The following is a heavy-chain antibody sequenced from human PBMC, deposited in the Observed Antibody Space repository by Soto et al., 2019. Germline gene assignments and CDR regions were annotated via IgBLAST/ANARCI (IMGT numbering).Heavy chain of an antibody. CDR1: GLALHDHA. V-gene: IGHV3-9*01. Sequence: EVQLVESGGGLVQPGTSPRLSCAVSGLALHDHAIHWVRQAPGKGLEWVGGFSLNTMRIDYADSVKGRFIISRDNANNSLYLHMNSLRTEDTALYYCTKDMVPGGADYWGQGTLVTVSS. J-gene: IGHJ4*02. CDR3: TKDMVPGGADY. CDR2: FSLNTMRI. D-gene: IGHD3-16*01.